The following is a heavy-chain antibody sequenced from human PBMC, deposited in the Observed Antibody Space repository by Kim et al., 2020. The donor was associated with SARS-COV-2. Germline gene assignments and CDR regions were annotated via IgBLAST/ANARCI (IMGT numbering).Heavy chain of an antibody. V-gene: IGHV3-30*18. CDR2: ISYDGSNK. CDR1: GFTFSSYG. J-gene: IGHJ4*02. Sequence: GGSLRLSCAASGFTFSSYGMHWVRQAPGKGLEWVAVISYDGSNKYYADSVKGRFTISRDNSKNTLYLQMNSLRAEDTAVYYCAKSAYSGYDSPDYWGQGTLVTVSS. D-gene: IGHD5-12*01. CDR3: AKSAYSGYDSPDY.